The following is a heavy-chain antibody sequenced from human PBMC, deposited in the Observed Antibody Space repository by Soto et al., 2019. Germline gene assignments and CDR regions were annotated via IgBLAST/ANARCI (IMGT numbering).Heavy chain of an antibody. CDR1: GFTFSSYA. CDR3: ARDKVPILYYSGMDV. D-gene: IGHD3-10*01. Sequence: QVQLVESGGGVVQPGRSLRLSCAASGFTFSSYAMHWVRQAPGKGLEWVAVISYDGSNKYYADSVKGRFTISRDNSKNTLYLQMNRLRAEDTAVYYWARDKVPILYYSGMDVWGQGTTVTVSS. J-gene: IGHJ6*02. CDR2: ISYDGSNK. V-gene: IGHV3-30-3*01.